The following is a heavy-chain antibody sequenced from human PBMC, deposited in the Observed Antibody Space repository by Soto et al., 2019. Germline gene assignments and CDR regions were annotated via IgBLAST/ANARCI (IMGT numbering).Heavy chain of an antibody. J-gene: IGHJ6*02. V-gene: IGHV4-59*08. Sequence: QVQLQESGPGLVKPSETLSLTCTVSGGSITNYYCSWFRHPPGKGLEWVCYINYDGYSAYNLSLKRRVPLSMDAYTTKFSLMLESVTATDTDVSYCGRHGFGPLHGLVDVWGPGTTVIVSS. D-gene: IGHD3-10*01. CDR3: GRHGFGPLHGLVDV. CDR2: INYDGYS. CDR1: GGSITNYY.